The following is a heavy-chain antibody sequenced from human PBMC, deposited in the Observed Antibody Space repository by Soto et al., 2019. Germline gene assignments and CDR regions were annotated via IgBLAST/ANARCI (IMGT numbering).Heavy chain of an antibody. J-gene: IGHJ6*02. D-gene: IGHD3-10*01. V-gene: IGHV3-15*07. Sequence: GSLRLSCASSGFTFSNAWMNWVRQAPGKGLEWVGRIKSKTDGGTTDYAAPVKGRFTISRDDSMNSVFLQMNSLKTEDTAVYYCARAPGLTDVSASYYSTRGGLRRYYYYYPLDVWGQGTTVTVSS. CDR1: GFTFSNAW. CDR3: ARAPGLTDVSASYYSTRGGLRRYYYYYPLDV. CDR2: IKSKTDGGTT.